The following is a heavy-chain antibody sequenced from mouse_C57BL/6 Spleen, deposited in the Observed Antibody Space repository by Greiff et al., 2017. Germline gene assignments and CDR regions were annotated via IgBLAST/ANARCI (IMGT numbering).Heavy chain of an antibody. D-gene: IGHD1-1*01. CDR2: IRNKANGYTT. CDR3: ARSPFITTVVARYYAMDY. CDR1: GFTFTDYY. V-gene: IGHV7-3*01. Sequence: DVKLVESGGGLVQPGGSLSLSCAASGFTFTDYYMSWVRQPPGKALEWWGFIRNKANGYTTEYSASVKGRFTIYRDNSQSILYLQMNALRAEDSATYYCARSPFITTVVARYYAMDYWGQGTSVTVSS. J-gene: IGHJ4*01.